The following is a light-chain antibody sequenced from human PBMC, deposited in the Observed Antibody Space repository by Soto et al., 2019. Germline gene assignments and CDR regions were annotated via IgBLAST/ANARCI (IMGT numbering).Light chain of an antibody. CDR1: QGIGNY. CDR2: AAS. J-gene: IGKJ2*01. V-gene: IGKV1-27*01. Sequence: DIQMTQSPSSLSASVGDRVTITCRASQGIGNYLAWYQQKSGKVPKLLIYAASTLQSGVPSRFSGSRSGTEFTLTISSLQSEDFALYYCHQYNSWPPGTFGQGTKVEIK. CDR3: HQYNSWPPGT.